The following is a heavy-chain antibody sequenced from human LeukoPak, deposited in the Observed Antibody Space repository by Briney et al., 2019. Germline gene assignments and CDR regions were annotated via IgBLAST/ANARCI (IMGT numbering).Heavy chain of an antibody. CDR3: ASANPILLDYYYYYYMDV. J-gene: IGHJ6*03. Sequence: GGSLRLSCAASEFTFSDYWMSWVRQAPGKGLEWVANIKQDGSEKHYVDSVKGRFTISRDNAKNSLYLQMDSLRAEDTAMYYCASANPILLDYYYYYYMDVWGKGTTVTVSS. D-gene: IGHD3-3*01. V-gene: IGHV3-7*01. CDR2: IKQDGSEK. CDR1: EFTFSDYW.